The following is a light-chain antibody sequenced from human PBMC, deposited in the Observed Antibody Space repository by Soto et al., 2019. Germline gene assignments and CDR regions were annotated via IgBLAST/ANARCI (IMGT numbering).Light chain of an antibody. Sequence: EIVMTQSPATLSVSPGERATLSCRASQSVGSNLAWYQQKPGQAPRLLIYGASTRATGIPARFSGSGSGTELTLTTSSLQSEDFRVYYCQQYNKLLFTVVGGTKVDIK. CDR2: GAS. J-gene: IGKJ4*01. V-gene: IGKV3D-15*01. CDR3: QQYNKLLFT. CDR1: QSVGSN.